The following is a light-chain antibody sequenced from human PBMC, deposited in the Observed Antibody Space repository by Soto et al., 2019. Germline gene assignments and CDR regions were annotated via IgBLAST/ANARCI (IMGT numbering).Light chain of an antibody. CDR2: SAS. V-gene: IGKV1-39*01. CDR3: QQSYSPPWT. J-gene: IGKJ1*01. Sequence: DLPMPQSPSSLSASVGEIVTISCRASQSIGSSLNWYQQQPGKAPILLIYSASSLQSGVPSRFSGGGSGTDFTLTISGLKPEDFATFHCQQSYSPPWTFGQGTKVEIK. CDR1: QSIGSS.